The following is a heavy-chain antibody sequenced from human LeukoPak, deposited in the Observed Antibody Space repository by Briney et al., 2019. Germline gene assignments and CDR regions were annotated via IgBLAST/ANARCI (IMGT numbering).Heavy chain of an antibody. V-gene: IGHV4-59*01. CDR1: GGSISSYY. D-gene: IGHD3-10*01. CDR3: ARWRGGRIDY. J-gene: IGHJ4*02. Sequence: SETLSLTCTVSGGSISSYYWSWIRQPPGKGLEWIGNIYYTGSTNYNPSLKSRVTISVDTSKNQFSLKLGSVTAADTAVYYCARWRGGRIDYWGQGTLVTVSS. CDR2: IYYTGST.